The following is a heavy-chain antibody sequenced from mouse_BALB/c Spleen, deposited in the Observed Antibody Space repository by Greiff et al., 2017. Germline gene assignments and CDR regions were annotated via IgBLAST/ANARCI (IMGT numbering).Heavy chain of an antibody. D-gene: IGHD2-1*01. CDR1: GYTFTNYW. Sequence: VKLVESGAELVRPGTSVKISCKASGYTFTNYWLGWVKQRPGHGLEWIGDIYPGGGYTNYNEKFKGKATLTADTSSSTAYMQLSSLTSEDSAVYFCGGNYDYWGQGTSVTVSS. J-gene: IGHJ4*01. V-gene: IGHV1-63*02. CDR3: GGNYDY. CDR2: IYPGGGYT.